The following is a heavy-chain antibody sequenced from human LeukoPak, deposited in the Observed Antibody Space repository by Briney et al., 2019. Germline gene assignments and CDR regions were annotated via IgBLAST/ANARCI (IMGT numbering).Heavy chain of an antibody. V-gene: IGHV3-53*01. CDR3: ARRDSGWDV. Sequence: GGSLRLSCAASGFTVSSKYMSWVRQAPGQGLEWVSVIYSGGDTYYADSMKGRFTISRDDSKNTLYLQMNSLRVDDTAVYYCARRDSGWDVWGKGTTVTVSS. CDR1: GFTVSSKY. J-gene: IGHJ6*04. CDR2: IYSGGDT. D-gene: IGHD5-24*01.